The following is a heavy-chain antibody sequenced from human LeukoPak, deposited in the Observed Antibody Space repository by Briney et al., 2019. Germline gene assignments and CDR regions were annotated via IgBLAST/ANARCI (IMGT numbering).Heavy chain of an antibody. V-gene: IGHV3-74*01. CDR2: IKSDGSST. Sequence: GGSLRLSCAASGFTFSTQWMHWVRRAPGKGMVWVSRIKSDGSSTTYAGSVKGRFTISRDNANNTLYLQMNSLRAEDTAVYYCARTIQGYGGNSFDYWGQGTLVTVSS. J-gene: IGHJ4*02. CDR1: GFTFSTQW. D-gene: IGHD4-23*01. CDR3: ARTIQGYGGNSFDY.